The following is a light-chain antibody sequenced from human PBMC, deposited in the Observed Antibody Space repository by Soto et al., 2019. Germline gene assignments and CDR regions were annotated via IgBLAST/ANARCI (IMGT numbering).Light chain of an antibody. V-gene: IGLV2-14*01. Sequence: QSALTQPASVSGSPGQSITISCTGTSSDVGGYNYVSWYQQQPGKAPKLMIYDVSNRPSGVSNRFSGSKSGNTASLTISGLQAEDEGDYYCSSYTSSSTLWVFGGGTKLTVL. CDR3: SSYTSSSTLWV. CDR1: SSDVGGYNY. CDR2: DVS. J-gene: IGLJ3*02.